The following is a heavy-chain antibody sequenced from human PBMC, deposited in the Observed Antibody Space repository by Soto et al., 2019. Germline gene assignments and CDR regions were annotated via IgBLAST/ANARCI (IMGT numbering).Heavy chain of an antibody. D-gene: IGHD1-26*01. CDR2: ISGSGGST. CDR3: AKGEAYSGSYYVNYYYYGMDV. J-gene: IGHJ6*02. CDR1: GFTFSSYA. V-gene: IGHV3-23*01. Sequence: GGSLRLSCAASGFTFSSYAMSWVRQAPGKGLEWVSAISGSGGSTYYADSVKGRFTISRDNSKNTLYLQMNSLRAEDTAVYYCAKGEAYSGSYYVNYYYYGMDVWGQGTTVTVSS.